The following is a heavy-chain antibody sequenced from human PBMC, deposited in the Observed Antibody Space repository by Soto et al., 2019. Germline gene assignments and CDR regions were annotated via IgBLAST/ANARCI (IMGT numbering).Heavy chain of an antibody. V-gene: IGHV4-61*01. J-gene: IGHJ6*02. CDR3: AREEITMVRGVILRYYGMDV. CDR2: IYYSGST. CDR1: GGSVSSGSYY. D-gene: IGHD3-10*01. Sequence: SETLSLPCPVSGGSVSSGSYYWSWIRQPPGKGLEWIGYIYYSGSTNYNPSLKSRVTISVDTSKNQFSLKLSSVTAADTAVYYCAREEITMVRGVILRYYGMDVWGQGTTVTVSS.